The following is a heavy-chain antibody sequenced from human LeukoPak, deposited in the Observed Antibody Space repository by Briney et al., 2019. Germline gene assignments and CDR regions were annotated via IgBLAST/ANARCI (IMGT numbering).Heavy chain of an antibody. CDR3: VKDLDYSAYGYFDY. D-gene: IGHD5-12*01. CDR2: ISSNGGST. V-gene: IGHV3-64D*06. J-gene: IGHJ4*02. CDR1: GFTFSSYD. Sequence: GGSLRLSCAASGFTFSSYDMHWVRQAPGKGLQYVSAISSNGGSTYYADSVKGRFTISRDNSKNTLSLQMSSLRAEDTAVYYCVKDLDYSAYGYFDYWGQGTLVTVSS.